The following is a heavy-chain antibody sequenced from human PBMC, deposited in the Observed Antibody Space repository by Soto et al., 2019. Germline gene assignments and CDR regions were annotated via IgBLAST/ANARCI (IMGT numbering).Heavy chain of an antibody. J-gene: IGHJ3*02. V-gene: IGHV3-33*01. CDR1: GFTFSSYG. D-gene: IGHD3-22*01. Sequence: QVQLMESGGGVVQPGRSLRLSCAASGFTFSSYGMHWVRQAPGKGLEWVAVIWYDGSNKYYADSVKGRFTISRDNSKNTLYLQMNSLRAEDTAVYYCAREGYYYDSSGYEDAFDIWGQGTMVTVSS. CDR3: AREGYYYDSSGYEDAFDI. CDR2: IWYDGSNK.